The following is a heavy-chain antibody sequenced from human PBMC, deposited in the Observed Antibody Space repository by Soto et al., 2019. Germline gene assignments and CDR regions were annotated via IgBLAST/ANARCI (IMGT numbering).Heavy chain of an antibody. J-gene: IGHJ6*02. CDR3: ARSGGGQKQQPPKYYYGMDV. CDR1: GFTFSDYY. Sequence: PGGSLRLSCAASGFTFSDYYMSWIRQAPGKGLEWVSYISSSGSTIYYADSVKGRFTISRDSPKNSLFLKMNSLRAEDTAIFYCARSGGGQKQQPPKYYYGMDVWGQGTTVTVSS. V-gene: IGHV3-11*01. D-gene: IGHD6-13*01. CDR2: ISSSGSTI.